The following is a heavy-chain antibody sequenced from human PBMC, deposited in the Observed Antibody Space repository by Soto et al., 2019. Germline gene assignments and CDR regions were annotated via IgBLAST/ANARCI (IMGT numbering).Heavy chain of an antibody. CDR1: GFTFSSYS. V-gene: IGHV3-48*02. Sequence: GGSLRLSCAASGFTFSSYSMNWVRQAPGKGLEWVSYISSSSSTIYYADSVKGRFTISRDNAKNSLYLQMNSLRDEDTAVYYCARDSRPLYYDFWSGYTYNWFGPWGQGTLVTVSS. J-gene: IGHJ5*02. CDR2: ISSSSSTI. CDR3: ARDSRPLYYDFWSGYTYNWFGP. D-gene: IGHD3-3*01.